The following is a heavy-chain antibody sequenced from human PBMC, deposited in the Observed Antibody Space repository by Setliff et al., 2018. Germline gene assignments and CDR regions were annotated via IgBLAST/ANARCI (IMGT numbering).Heavy chain of an antibody. CDR1: GFTFSNYA. J-gene: IGHJ4*02. CDR3: VRLGCSTTSCYYFDY. D-gene: IGHD2-2*01. CDR2: IKQDGSDT. Sequence: PGGSLRLSCEASGFTFSNYAMTWVRQAPGKGLEWVANIKQDGSDTYYMDSVKGRFTISRDNANNSLYLQMNTLRVEDTAVYFCVRLGCSTTSCYYFDYWGQGAQVTVSS. V-gene: IGHV3-7*01.